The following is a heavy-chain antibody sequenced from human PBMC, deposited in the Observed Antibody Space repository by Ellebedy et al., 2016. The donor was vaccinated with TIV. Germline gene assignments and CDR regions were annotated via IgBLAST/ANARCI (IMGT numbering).Heavy chain of an antibody. CDR1: DGSISNFH. Sequence: MPSETLSLTCTVSDGSISNFHWSWIRQPPGTGLEWIGYIYFSGITNYNPSLKSRVTMSVDTSKNQFSLKLSSVTTADTAVYYCARWVGHFDFWGQGAQVTVSS. CDR3: ARWVGHFDF. CDR2: IYFSGIT. D-gene: IGHD1-26*01. V-gene: IGHV4-59*01. J-gene: IGHJ4*02.